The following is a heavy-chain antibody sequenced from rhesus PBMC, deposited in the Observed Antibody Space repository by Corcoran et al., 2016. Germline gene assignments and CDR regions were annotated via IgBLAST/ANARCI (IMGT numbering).Heavy chain of an antibody. CDR1: GFTFSDYY. J-gene: IGHJ4*01. CDR2: ISSASSYI. CDR3: TRGGYCSGGVCYRYYFDY. V-gene: IGHV3S16*01. Sequence: EVQLVESGGGLVQPGGSLRLSCAASGFTFSDYYMSWVRQAPGKGLEWVSSISSASSYIYYADSVEGRFTISRDNAKNSLSLQMNSLKTEDTAVYYCTRGGYCSGGVCYRYYFDYWDQGVLVTVSS. D-gene: IGHD2-39*02.